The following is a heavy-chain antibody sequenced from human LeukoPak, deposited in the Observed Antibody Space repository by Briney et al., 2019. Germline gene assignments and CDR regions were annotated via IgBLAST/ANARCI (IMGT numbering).Heavy chain of an antibody. V-gene: IGHV3-69-1*01. CDR1: GSTFSIYA. CDR3: ASCSGGSCYSPFDY. Sequence: GGSLRLSCAASGSTFSIYAMNWVRQAPGKGLEWISYISGSSVIYYADSVKGRFIISRDNAKNSLYLQMNSLRAEDTAVYYCASCSGGSCYSPFDYWGQGTLVTVSS. J-gene: IGHJ4*02. D-gene: IGHD2-15*01. CDR2: ISGSSVI.